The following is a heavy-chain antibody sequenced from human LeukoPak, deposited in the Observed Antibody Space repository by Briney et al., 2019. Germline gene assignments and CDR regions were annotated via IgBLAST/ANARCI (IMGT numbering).Heavy chain of an antibody. V-gene: IGHV4-4*07. Sequence: SETLSLTCTVSGGSNSRYYWSWLRQPAGKGLEWIGRVYTSGSTNYNPSLKSRVTMSVDTSKNQFSLKLSSVTAADTAVYYCARERDSSGWYSDWFDPWGQGTLVTVSS. CDR1: GGSNSRYY. CDR2: VYTSGST. D-gene: IGHD6-19*01. CDR3: ARERDSSGWYSDWFDP. J-gene: IGHJ5*02.